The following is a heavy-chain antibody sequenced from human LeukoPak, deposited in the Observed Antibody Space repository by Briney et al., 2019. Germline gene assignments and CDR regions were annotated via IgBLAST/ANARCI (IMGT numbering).Heavy chain of an antibody. V-gene: IGHV3-23*01. CDR3: ATRISTTHGLDY. Sequence: PGGSLRLSCAASGFTFSTFGMTWVRQAPGKGLEWVSSISDRGDFTTYADSVKGRFTISRDNSKNTLSLQMHGLRAEDMAIYYCATRISTTHGLDYWGQGTLVTVSS. CDR2: ISDRGDFT. CDR1: GFTFSTFG. J-gene: IGHJ4*02. D-gene: IGHD1-1*01.